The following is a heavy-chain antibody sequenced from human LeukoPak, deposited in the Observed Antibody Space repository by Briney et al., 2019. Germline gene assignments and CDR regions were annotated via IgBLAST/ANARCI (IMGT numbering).Heavy chain of an antibody. D-gene: IGHD3-3*02. J-gene: IGHJ4*02. CDR1: GFTFNSYS. CDR2: ISSSSSTI. Sequence: GGSLRLSCAASGFTFNSYSMNWVRQAPGKGLEWVSYISSSSSTIYYADSVKGRFTISRDNSNNTVYLQMNSLRAEDTAVYYCARAPSNAHFDYWGQGTLVTVSS. CDR3: ARAPSNAHFDY. V-gene: IGHV3-48*01.